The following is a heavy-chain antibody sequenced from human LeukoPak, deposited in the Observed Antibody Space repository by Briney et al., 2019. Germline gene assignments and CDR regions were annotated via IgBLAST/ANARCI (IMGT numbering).Heavy chain of an antibody. CDR3: ARVSRIAAAEPFDY. Sequence: GGSLRLSCAASGFTFSSYEMNWVRQAPGKGLEWVSYISSSGSTIYYADSVKGRFTISRDNAKNSLYLQMNSLRAEDTAVYYCARVSRIAAAEPFDYWGQGTLVTVSS. J-gene: IGHJ4*02. CDR2: ISSSGSTI. CDR1: GFTFSSYE. D-gene: IGHD6-13*01. V-gene: IGHV3-48*03.